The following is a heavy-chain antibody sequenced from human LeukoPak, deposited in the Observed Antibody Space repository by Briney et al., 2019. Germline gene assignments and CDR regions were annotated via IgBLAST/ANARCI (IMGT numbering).Heavy chain of an antibody. CDR2: ISAYNGNI. D-gene: IGHD4-11*01. CDR1: GYTFTNYG. V-gene: IGHV1-18*01. CDR3: ARDYSNYGGALDI. J-gene: IGHJ3*02. Sequence: RASVKVSCKASGYTFTNYGINWVRQAPGQGLEWMGWISAYNGNINYAQKFQGRVTMTTDTSTSTAYMELRSLRSDDTAVYYCARDYSNYGGALDIWGQGTMVTVSS.